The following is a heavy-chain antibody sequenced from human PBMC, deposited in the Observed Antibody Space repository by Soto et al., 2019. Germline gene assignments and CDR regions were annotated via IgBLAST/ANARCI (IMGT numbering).Heavy chain of an antibody. J-gene: IGHJ3*02. V-gene: IGHV4-31*03. CDR3: ARDVAYSSSWPPNQRKAFDI. Sequence: QVQLQESGPGLVKPSQTLSLTCTVSGGSISSGGYYWSWIRQHPGKGLEWIGYIYYSGSTYYNPSLKSRVTRSVDTSKNQFSLKLSSVTAADTAVYYYARDVAYSSSWPPNQRKAFDIWGQGTMVTVSS. CDR2: IYYSGST. D-gene: IGHD6-13*01. CDR1: GGSISSGGYY.